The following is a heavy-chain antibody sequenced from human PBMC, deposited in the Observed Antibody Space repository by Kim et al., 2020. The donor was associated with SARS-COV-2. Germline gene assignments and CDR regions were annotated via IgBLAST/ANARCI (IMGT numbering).Heavy chain of an antibody. CDR3: ARAAFRSSWDQYFNQ. CDR1: DFSVSSNY. J-gene: IGHJ1*01. CDR2: IYTDDST. Sequence: GGSLRLSCAASDFSVSSNYMTWVRQAPGKALEWVSTIYTDDSTHYADSVKGRFTVSRDTSKNTVYLQMDSLRGDDTAVYYCARAAFRSSWDQYFNQWGQGTLVTVSS. V-gene: IGHV3-53*01. D-gene: IGHD6-13*01.